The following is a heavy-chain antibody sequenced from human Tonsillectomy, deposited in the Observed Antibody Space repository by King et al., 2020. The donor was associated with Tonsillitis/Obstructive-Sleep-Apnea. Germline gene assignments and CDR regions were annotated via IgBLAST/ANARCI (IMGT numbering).Heavy chain of an antibody. CDR2: IDHSDSYT. Sequence: VQLVESGAEVKKPGESLRISCKGSGYSFTSYWISWVRQMPGKGLEWMGRIDHSDSYTDYSPSFQGHVTISADKSISTAYLQWSSLKASDTAMYYCASAGGSYPGMDVWGAGATVTVSP. D-gene: IGHD3-10*01. CDR3: ASAGGSYPGMDV. V-gene: IGHV5-10-1*03. J-gene: IGHJ6*04. CDR1: GYSFTSYW.